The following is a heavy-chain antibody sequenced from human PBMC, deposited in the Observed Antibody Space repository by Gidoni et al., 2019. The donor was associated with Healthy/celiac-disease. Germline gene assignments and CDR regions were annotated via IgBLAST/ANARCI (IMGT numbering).Heavy chain of an antibody. D-gene: IGHD1-1*01. Sequence: EVQLVESGGGLVKPGGSLRLSCAASGFTFSSYSMNWVRQAPGQGLEWVSSISSSSSYIYYADSVKGRFTISRDNAKNSLYLQMNSLRAEDTAVYYCARDGIDDGNYYYGMDVWGQGTTVTVSS. V-gene: IGHV3-21*01. CDR2: ISSSSSYI. CDR3: ARDGIDDGNYYYGMDV. J-gene: IGHJ6*02. CDR1: GFTFSSYS.